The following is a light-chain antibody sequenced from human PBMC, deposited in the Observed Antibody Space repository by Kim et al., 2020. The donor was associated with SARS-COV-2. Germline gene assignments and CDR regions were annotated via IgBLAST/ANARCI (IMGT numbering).Light chain of an antibody. J-gene: IGKJ2*01. V-gene: IGKV1-12*02. CDR2: VAS. Sequence: DIQMTQSPSSVSASVGDRVTITCRASQGISKWLAWYQQKPGKAPKLLIYVASTLQSGVPSRFSGSGSGTDFTLTISSLQPEDFAVSYCQPTNKFPYTFGRGTKLEI. CDR3: QPTNKFPYT. CDR1: QGISKW.